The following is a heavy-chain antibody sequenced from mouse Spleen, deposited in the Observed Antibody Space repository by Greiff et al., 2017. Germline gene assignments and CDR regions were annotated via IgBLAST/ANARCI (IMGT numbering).Heavy chain of an antibody. Sequence: QVQLQQSGAELVRPGASVTLSCKASGYTFTDYEMHWVKQTPVHGLEWIGAIDPETGGTAYNQKFKGKAILTADKSSSTAYMELRSLTSEDSAVYYCTRTEAAQATNYFDYWGQGTTLTVSS. CDR2: IDPETGGT. V-gene: IGHV1-15*01. CDR3: TRTEAAQATNYFDY. J-gene: IGHJ2*01. D-gene: IGHD3-2*02. CDR1: GYTFTDYE.